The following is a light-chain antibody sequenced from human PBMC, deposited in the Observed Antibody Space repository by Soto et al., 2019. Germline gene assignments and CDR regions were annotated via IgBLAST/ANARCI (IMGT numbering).Light chain of an antibody. CDR1: SSDVGSYNL. CDR2: EGS. Sequence: QSVLTQPASVCGSPGQSITISCTETSSDVGSYNLVSWYQQHPGKAPKLMIYEGSKRPSGVSNRFSGSKSGKTASLTISGLQAEDDADYYCCSYAGSSTYVLGTGTK. CDR3: CSYAGSSTYV. J-gene: IGLJ1*01. V-gene: IGLV2-23*01.